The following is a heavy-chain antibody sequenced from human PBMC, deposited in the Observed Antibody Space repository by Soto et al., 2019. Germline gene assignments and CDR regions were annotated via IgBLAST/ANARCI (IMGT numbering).Heavy chain of an antibody. D-gene: IGHD3-22*01. CDR2: INHSGST. CDR1: GGSFSGYY. V-gene: IGHV4-34*01. CDR3: ARGLKVTYYYDSSGYYFDY. J-gene: IGHJ4*02. Sequence: PSETLSLTCAVYGGSFSGYYWSWIRQPPGKGLEWIGEINHSGSTNYNPSLKSRVTISVDTSKNQFSLKLSSVTAADTAVYYCARGLKVTYYYDSSGYYFDYWGQGTLVTVSS.